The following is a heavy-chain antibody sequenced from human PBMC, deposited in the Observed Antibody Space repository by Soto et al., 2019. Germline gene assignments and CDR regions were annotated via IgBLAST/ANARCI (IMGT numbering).Heavy chain of an antibody. CDR3: STEGGL. CDR1: GFIFSNAW. D-gene: IGHD3-16*01. CDR2: IKAKSDGGTS. Sequence: EVQLVESGGGLVKPGGSLRLSCSASGFIFSNAWMSWVRQAAGKGLEWVGHIKAKSDGGTSDYAASVKGRFTISRDDSRNTLYLQMNSLETEDTAVYYCSTEGGLWGQGTLVTVSS. J-gene: IGHJ4*02. V-gene: IGHV3-15*01.